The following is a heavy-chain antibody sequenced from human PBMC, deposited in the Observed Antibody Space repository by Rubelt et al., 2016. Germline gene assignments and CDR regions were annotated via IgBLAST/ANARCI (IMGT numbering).Heavy chain of an antibody. Sequence: EVQLVQSGAEVKKPGESLKISCKGSGYSFISNWIGWVRQMPGKGLAWMGNIYPGDSDTRYSQPVQGQVTISADKSISTAYLQWSNLKASDTAMYYCARQWGSTSSDAFDIWGQGTMVTVSS. CDR2: IYPGDSDT. CDR1: GYSFISNW. V-gene: IGHV5-51*01. D-gene: IGHD2-2*01. J-gene: IGHJ3*02. CDR3: ARQWGSTSSDAFDI.